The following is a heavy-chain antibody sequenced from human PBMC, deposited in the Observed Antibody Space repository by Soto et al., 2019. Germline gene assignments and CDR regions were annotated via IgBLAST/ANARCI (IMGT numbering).Heavy chain of an antibody. J-gene: IGHJ5*02. Sequence: SVKVSCKASGGTFSSYAISWVRQAPGQGLEWMGGIIPIFGTANYAQKFQGRVTITADESTSTAYLELSSLRSEDTAVYYCARARAYSSGYYNWFDPWGQGTPVTVSS. D-gene: IGHD3-22*01. CDR2: IIPIFGTA. CDR3: ARARAYSSGYYNWFDP. V-gene: IGHV1-69*13. CDR1: GGTFSSYA.